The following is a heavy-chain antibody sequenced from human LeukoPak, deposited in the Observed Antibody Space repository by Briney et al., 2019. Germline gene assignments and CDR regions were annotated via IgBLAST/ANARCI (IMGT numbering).Heavy chain of an antibody. J-gene: IGHJ4*02. V-gene: IGHV1-46*01. CDR3: ARESPTYYNILTGSPGLYYFDY. CDR2: INPSGGST. D-gene: IGHD3-9*01. Sequence: ASVKVSCKASGYTFTSYYMHWVRQAPGQGLEWMGIINPSGGSTSYAQKFQGRVTMTRDTSTSTVYMELSSLRSEDTAVYYCARESPTYYNILTGSPGLYYFDYWGQGTLVTVSS. CDR1: GYTFTSYY.